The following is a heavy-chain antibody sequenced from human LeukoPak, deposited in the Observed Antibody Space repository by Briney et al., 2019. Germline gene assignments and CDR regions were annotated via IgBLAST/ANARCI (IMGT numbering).Heavy chain of an antibody. V-gene: IGHV3-23*01. CDR3: AKLTTS. CDR1: GFTFSSYA. D-gene: IGHD4-11*01. Sequence: GGSLRLSCGVSGFTFSSYAMSWVRQAPGKGLEWVSTISDSGGTTYYADSVKGRFTISRDNSNNTLYLQMNSLRAEDTAVYYCAKLTTSWGQGTLVTVSS. J-gene: IGHJ4*02. CDR2: ISDSGGTT.